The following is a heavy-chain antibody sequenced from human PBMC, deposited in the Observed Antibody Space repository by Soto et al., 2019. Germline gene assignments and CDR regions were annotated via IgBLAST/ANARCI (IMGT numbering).Heavy chain of an antibody. D-gene: IGHD3-3*01. CDR1: GFTVSSNY. J-gene: IGHJ6*02. Sequence: EVQLVESGGGLIQPGGSLRLSCAASGFTVSSNYMSWVRQAPGKGLEWVSVIYSGGSTYYADSVKGRFTISRDNSKNTLYLQMNSLRAEDTAVYYCARYDFWSGYLPFGMDVWGQGTTVTVSS. CDR3: ARYDFWSGYLPFGMDV. V-gene: IGHV3-53*01. CDR2: IYSGGST.